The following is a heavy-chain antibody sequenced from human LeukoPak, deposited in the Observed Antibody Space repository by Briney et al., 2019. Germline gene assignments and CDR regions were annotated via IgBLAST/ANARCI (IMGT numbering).Heavy chain of an antibody. Sequence: TGGSLRLSCAASGFTFSSYEMNWVRQAPGEGLEWVSYISSSGSTIYYADSVKGRFTISRDNAKNSLYLQMNSRRAEDTAVYYCAELGITMIGGVWGKGTTVTISS. CDR2: ISSSGSTI. D-gene: IGHD3-10*02. CDR1: GFTFSSYE. V-gene: IGHV3-48*03. J-gene: IGHJ6*04. CDR3: AELGITMIGGV.